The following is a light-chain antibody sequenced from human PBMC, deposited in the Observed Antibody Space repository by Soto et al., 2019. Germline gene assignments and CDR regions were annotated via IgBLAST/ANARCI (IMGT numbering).Light chain of an antibody. CDR1: QSVGSK. J-gene: IGKJ1*01. V-gene: IGKV3-15*01. CDR3: QQYSNWPQT. CDR2: GAS. Sequence: IVITQSPATLSVSPGERATLSCRASQSVGSKLAWYQQKPGQAPRLLIYGASTRATGVPARFSGSVSGTDFTLTISSLQSEDFAVYYCQQYSNWPQTFGQGTKVDI.